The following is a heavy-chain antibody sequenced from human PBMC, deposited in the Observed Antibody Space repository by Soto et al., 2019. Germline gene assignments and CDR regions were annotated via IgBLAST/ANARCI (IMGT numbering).Heavy chain of an antibody. Sequence: SETLSLTCTVSGGSISSYYWSWIRQPPGKGLEWIGYIYYSGSTNYNPSLKSRVTISVDTSKNQFSLKLSSVTAADTAVYYCARNSITMVRGDIAHFDYWGQGTLVTVSS. CDR2: IYYSGST. CDR1: GGSISSYY. J-gene: IGHJ4*02. CDR3: ARNSITMVRGDIAHFDY. D-gene: IGHD3-10*01. V-gene: IGHV4-59*01.